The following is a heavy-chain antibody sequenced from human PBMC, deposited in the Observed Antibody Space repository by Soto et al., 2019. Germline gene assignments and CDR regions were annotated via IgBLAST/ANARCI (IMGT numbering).Heavy chain of an antibody. J-gene: IGHJ5*02. CDR1: GFTFSSYA. D-gene: IGHD2-21*02. Sequence: EVQLLESGGGLVQPGGSLRLSCAASGFTFSSYAMSWVRQAPGKGLEWVSTISSSGGSTHYADSVKGRFTISRDNSKTTLYLQMISMRAEDTAVYYCAKFYGGNSAHTYTIDPWGQGTLVTVSS. CDR2: ISSSGGST. CDR3: AKFYGGNSAHTYTIDP. V-gene: IGHV3-23*01.